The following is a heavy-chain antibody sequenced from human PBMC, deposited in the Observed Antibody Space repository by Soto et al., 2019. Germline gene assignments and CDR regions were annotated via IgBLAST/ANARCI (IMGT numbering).Heavy chain of an antibody. D-gene: IGHD3-9*01. CDR3: VRDYLLTGFDP. CDR2: VYYSGST. V-gene: IGHV4-59*01. CDR1: GGSISNYY. J-gene: IGHJ5*02. Sequence: SETLSLTCTVSGGSISNYYWTWVRQPPGKGLEWIGYVYYSGSTNYNPSLESRVTISIDASKNQFSLKMKSVTAADTAVYYCVRDYLLTGFDPWGQGALVTVS.